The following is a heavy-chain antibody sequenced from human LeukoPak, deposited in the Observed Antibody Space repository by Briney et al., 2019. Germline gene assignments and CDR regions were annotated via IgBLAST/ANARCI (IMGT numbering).Heavy chain of an antibody. D-gene: IGHD1-1*01. CDR1: GFTFSSYA. CDR2: ISGSGDST. CDR3: AKNGGNVDPCYFDY. J-gene: IGHJ4*02. V-gene: IGHV3-23*01. Sequence: PGGSLRLSCAASGFTFSSYATTWVRQPPGKGLEWVSTISGSGDSTYYADSMKGRFTISRDNSKSTLYLQMNSLRAEDTAVYYCAKNGGNVDPCYFDYWGQGALVTVSS.